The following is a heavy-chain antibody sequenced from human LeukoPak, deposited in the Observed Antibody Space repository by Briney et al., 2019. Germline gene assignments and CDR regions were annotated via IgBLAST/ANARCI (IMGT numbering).Heavy chain of an antibody. D-gene: IGHD3-10*01. J-gene: IGHJ4*02. CDR1: GFTFSTYA. Sequence: GGSLRLSCAASGFTFSTYAMSWVRQAPGKGLEWVSAISGSGGSTYYADSVKGRFTISRDNSKNTLYLEVISLTAEDTAVYYCAKDDAWLRFGEWSQGTLVTVSS. V-gene: IGHV3-23*01. CDR2: ISGSGGST. CDR3: AKDDAWLRFGE.